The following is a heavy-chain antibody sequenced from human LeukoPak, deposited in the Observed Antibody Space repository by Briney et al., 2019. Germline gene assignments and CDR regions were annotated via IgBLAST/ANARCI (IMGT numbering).Heavy chain of an antibody. CDR2: INHSGST. V-gene: IGHV4-34*01. Sequence: SETLSLTCAVYGGSFSGYYWSWIRQLPGKGLEWIGEINHSGSTNYNPSLKSRVTISVDPSKKQFSLKVTSVTAADTAIYYCARVTRRGDSSGFYSDYWYFDVRGRGALVTVSS. D-gene: IGHD3-22*01. CDR3: ARVTRRGDSSGFYSDYWYFDV. J-gene: IGHJ2*01. CDR1: GGSFSGYY.